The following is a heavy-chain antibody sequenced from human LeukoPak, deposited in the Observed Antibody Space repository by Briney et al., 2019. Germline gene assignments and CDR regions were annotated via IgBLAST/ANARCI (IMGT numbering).Heavy chain of an antibody. D-gene: IGHD1-26*01. CDR1: GFTFSSYE. J-gene: IGHJ6*03. V-gene: IGHV3-20*04. Sequence: GGSLRLSCAASGFTFSSYEMNWVRQAPGKGLEWVSGINWNGGSTGYADSVKGRFTISRDNAKNSLYLQMNSLRAEDTALYYCARVGSYYYYYMDVWGKGTTVTVSS. CDR2: INWNGGST. CDR3: ARVGSYYYYYMDV.